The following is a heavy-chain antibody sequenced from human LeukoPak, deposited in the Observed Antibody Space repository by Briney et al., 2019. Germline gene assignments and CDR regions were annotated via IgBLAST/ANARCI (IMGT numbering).Heavy chain of an antibody. CDR3: AKDRTAVAGTSFDY. CDR1: GFTFDDYA. Sequence: GGSLRLSCAASGFTFDDYAMHWARQAPGKGLEWVSGISWNSGSIGYADSVKGRFTISRDNAKNSLYLQMNSLRAEDTALYYCAKDRTAVAGTSFDYWGQGTLVTVSS. J-gene: IGHJ4*02. V-gene: IGHV3-9*01. D-gene: IGHD6-19*01. CDR2: ISWNSGSI.